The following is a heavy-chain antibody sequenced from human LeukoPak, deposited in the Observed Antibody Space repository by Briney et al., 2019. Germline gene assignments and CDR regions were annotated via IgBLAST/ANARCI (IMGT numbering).Heavy chain of an antibody. Sequence: SETLSLTCTVSGGSISSYYWSWIRQPPGKGLEWIGYIYYSGSTNYNPSLKSRVTISVDTSKNQFSLKLSSVTAADTAVYYCARGIVYYDSSGYYHDYFDYWGQGTLVTASS. J-gene: IGHJ4*02. CDR1: GGSISSYY. D-gene: IGHD3-22*01. CDR3: ARGIVYYDSSGYYHDYFDY. V-gene: IGHV4-59*01. CDR2: IYYSGST.